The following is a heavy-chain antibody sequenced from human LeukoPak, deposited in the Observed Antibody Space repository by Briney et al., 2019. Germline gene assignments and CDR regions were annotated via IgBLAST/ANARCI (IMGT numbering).Heavy chain of an antibody. CDR2: ISSSGFTI. Sequence: GGSLRLSCAVSGFTCSDYSMNWVRQAPGKGLEWVSYISSSGFTINYADSVKGRFTISRDNAKNSLYLQMNSLRAEDTALYYCARGSTLAAPFDYWGQGTLVTVSS. CDR1: GFTCSDYS. D-gene: IGHD6-13*01. CDR3: ARGSTLAAPFDY. J-gene: IGHJ4*02. V-gene: IGHV3-48*01.